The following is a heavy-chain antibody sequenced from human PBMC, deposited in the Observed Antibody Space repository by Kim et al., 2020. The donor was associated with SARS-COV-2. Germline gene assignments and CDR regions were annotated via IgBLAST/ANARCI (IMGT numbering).Heavy chain of an antibody. J-gene: IGHJ6*03. CDR2: IGPVGSFT. CDR3: ANYGLDGPFFF. D-gene: IGHD3-10*01. V-gene: IGHV3-74*01. CDR1: GFTFSHYW. Sequence: GGSLRLSCAGSGFTFSHYWMTWVRQAPGKGLEWVSCIGPVGSFTGHADSVRGRFTISRDNAKNPLYLQMSSLRAEDTAFYYCANYGLDGPFFFWG.